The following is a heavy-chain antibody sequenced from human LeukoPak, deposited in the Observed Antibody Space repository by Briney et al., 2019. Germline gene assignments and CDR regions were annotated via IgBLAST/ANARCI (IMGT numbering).Heavy chain of an antibody. CDR3: ARQMWRYCDMDV. D-gene: IGHD2-15*01. CDR1: GFTFSIYE. V-gene: IGHV4-39*01. Sequence: SGGSLRLSCAASGFTFSIYEMNWVRQPPGKGLEWIGSIYYSGSTYYNPSLKSRVTISVDTSKNQFSLKLSSVTAADTAVYYCARQMWRYCDMDVWGKGTTVTISS. J-gene: IGHJ6*03. CDR2: IYYSGST.